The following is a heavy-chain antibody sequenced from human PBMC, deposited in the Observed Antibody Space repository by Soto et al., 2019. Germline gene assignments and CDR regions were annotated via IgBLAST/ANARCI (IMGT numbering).Heavy chain of an antibody. V-gene: IGHV4-4*02. Sequence: QVQLQESGPGLVKPSGTLSLTCAVSGDSFTSSNWWTWVRQPPGKGLEWIGGILHTGHTDYSPSLKSRVTISVDTSNRQFSLSLTSVTAADPAVYYCARSPRRVDGKWFLDYWGQGTLVTVSS. CDR2: ILHTGHT. D-gene: IGHD3-22*01. J-gene: IGHJ4*02. CDR1: GDSFTSSNW. CDR3: ARSPRRVDGKWFLDY.